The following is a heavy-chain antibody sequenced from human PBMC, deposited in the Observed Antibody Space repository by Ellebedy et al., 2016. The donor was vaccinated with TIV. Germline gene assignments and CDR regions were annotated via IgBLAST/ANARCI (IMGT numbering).Heavy chain of an antibody. J-gene: IGHJ4*02. CDR3: AKELDSIFFDF. D-gene: IGHD3/OR15-3a*01. CDR1: GFTFSSYS. CDR2: FSSSSSTI. Sequence: GESLKISXAASGFTFSSYSMNWVRQAPGKGLEWVSYFSSSSSTIYYADSVKGRFTISRDNAKNSLYLQMNNLRTEDNALYYCAKELDSIFFDFWGQGALVTVS. V-gene: IGHV3-48*01.